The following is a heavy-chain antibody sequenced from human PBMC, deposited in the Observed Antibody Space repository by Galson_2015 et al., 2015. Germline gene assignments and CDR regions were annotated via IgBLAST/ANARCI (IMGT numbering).Heavy chain of an antibody. J-gene: IGHJ3*02. D-gene: IGHD6-19*01. V-gene: IGHV1-69*13. Sequence: SVKVSCKASGDTFSSYAISWVRQAPGQGLEWMGGIIPIFGTANYAQKFQGRVTITADESTSTAYMELSSLRSEDTAVYYCARAVAGTRGAFDIWGQGTMVTVSS. CDR2: IIPIFGTA. CDR3: ARAVAGTRGAFDI. CDR1: GDTFSSYA.